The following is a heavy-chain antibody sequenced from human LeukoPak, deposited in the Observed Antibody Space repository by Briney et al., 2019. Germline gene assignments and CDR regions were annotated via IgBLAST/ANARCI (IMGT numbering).Heavy chain of an antibody. D-gene: IGHD3-10*01. J-gene: IGHJ6*02. CDR2: IYYSGST. CDR3: ARTSLRAGNGMDV. V-gene: IGHV4-30-4*01. CDR1: GGSISSGDYY. Sequence: TTSETLSLTCTVSGGSISSGDYYWSWIRQPPGKGLVWIGYIYYSGSTYYNPSLKSRVTISVDTSKNQFSLKLSSVTAADTAVYYCARTSLRAGNGMDVWGQGTTVTVSS.